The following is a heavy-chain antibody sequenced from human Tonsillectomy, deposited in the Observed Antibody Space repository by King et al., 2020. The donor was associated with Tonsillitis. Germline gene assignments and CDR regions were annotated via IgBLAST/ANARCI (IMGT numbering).Heavy chain of an antibody. Sequence: VQLVESGAEVKKPGASVKVSCKASGYTFTDYYMHWVRQAPGQGLEWMGWINPNSGGANYAQKFQGRVTVTRDTSITTSYMELSRLTSDDTAVYYCARVSENIASRDLGYWGQGTLVTVSS. CDR3: ARVSENIASRDLGY. CDR2: INPNSGGA. J-gene: IGHJ4*02. D-gene: IGHD3-3*02. CDR1: GYTFTDYY. V-gene: IGHV1-2*02.